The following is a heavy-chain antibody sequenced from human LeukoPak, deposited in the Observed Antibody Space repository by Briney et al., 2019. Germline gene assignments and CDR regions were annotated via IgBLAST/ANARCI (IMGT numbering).Heavy chain of an antibody. Sequence: GGSLRLSCAASGFTFSSYGMHWVRQAPGKGLEWVAVIWYDGSNKYYADSVKGRFTISRDNSKNTLYLQMNSLRAEDTAVYYCAKDLASIAARFDYWGQGTLVTVSS. V-gene: IGHV3-30*02. J-gene: IGHJ4*02. D-gene: IGHD6-6*01. CDR3: AKDLASIAARFDY. CDR2: IWYDGSNK. CDR1: GFTFSSYG.